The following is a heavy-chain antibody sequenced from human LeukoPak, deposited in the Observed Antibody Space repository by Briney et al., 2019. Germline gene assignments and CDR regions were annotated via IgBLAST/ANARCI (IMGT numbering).Heavy chain of an antibody. Sequence: PGGSLRLSCAASGFTFSSYAMHWVRQAPGKGLEWVAVISYDGTNKYYADSVKGRFNISRDNAKNSLYLQMNSLRAEDTAVYYCASAYCSGGSCYSDAFDIWGQGTMVTVSS. V-gene: IGHV3-30*03. CDR3: ASAYCSGGSCYSDAFDI. CDR1: GFTFSSYA. D-gene: IGHD2-15*01. J-gene: IGHJ3*02. CDR2: ISYDGTNK.